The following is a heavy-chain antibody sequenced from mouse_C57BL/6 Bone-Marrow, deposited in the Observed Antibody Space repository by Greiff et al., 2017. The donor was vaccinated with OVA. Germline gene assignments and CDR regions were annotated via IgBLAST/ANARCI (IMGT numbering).Heavy chain of an antibody. CDR3: AMPALLRWGYFDV. CDR2: IHPSDSDT. Sequence: QVQLQQPGAELVKPGASVKVSCKASGYTFTSYWMHWVKQRPGQGLEWIGRIHPSDSDTNYNQKFKGKATLTVHKSSSTAYMQLSSLTSEDSAVYYCAMPALLRWGYFDVWGTGTTVTVSS. D-gene: IGHD1-1*01. J-gene: IGHJ1*03. CDR1: GYTFTSYW. V-gene: IGHV1-74*01.